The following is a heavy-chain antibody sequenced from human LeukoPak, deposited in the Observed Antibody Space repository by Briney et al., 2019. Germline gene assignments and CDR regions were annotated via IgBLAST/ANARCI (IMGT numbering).Heavy chain of an antibody. V-gene: IGHV3-23*01. CDR1: GFTFSSYA. CDR2: ISGSGGST. CDR3: QRDLRPRIAAAGLDAFDI. Sequence: PGGSLRLSCAASGFTFSSYAMSWVRQAPGKGLEWVSAISGSGGSTYYADSVKGRFTISRDNSKNTLYLQMNSLRAEDTAVYYCQRDLRPRIAAAGLDAFDIWGQGTMVTVSP. J-gene: IGHJ3*02. D-gene: IGHD6-13*01.